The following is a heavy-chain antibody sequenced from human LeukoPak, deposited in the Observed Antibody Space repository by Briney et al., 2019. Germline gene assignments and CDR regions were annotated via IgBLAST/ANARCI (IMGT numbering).Heavy chain of an antibody. Sequence: PGGSLRLSCAASGFTFSTYAMTWVRQAPRKGLEWVSRIGPNSAITHYADSVKGRFTISRDDSKNTLYLQMNSLRIDETAIYYCAKGGWADNWGQGTLVTVSS. CDR3: AKGGWADN. J-gene: IGHJ4*02. CDR1: GFTFSTYA. D-gene: IGHD1-26*01. V-gene: IGHV3-23*01. CDR2: IGPNSAIT.